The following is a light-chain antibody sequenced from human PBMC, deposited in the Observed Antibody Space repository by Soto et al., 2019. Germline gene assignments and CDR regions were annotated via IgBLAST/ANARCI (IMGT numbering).Light chain of an antibody. CDR1: QSISNL. CDR2: GAS. V-gene: IGKV3-15*01. J-gene: IGKJ5*01. CDR3: QQYYDWPIT. Sequence: EIVMTQSPATLSVSPGERATLSCRASQSISNLLAWYQQKPGQDPRLLMYGASTRATGFPDRFSGRGSGTEFTLTTSSLHSEDFAVYSCQQYYDWPITFGKGTRLEL.